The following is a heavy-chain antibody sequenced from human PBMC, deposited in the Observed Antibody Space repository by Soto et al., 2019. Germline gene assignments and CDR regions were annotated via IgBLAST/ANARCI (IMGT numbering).Heavy chain of an antibody. CDR3: ARGDYYDSSGYYGY. J-gene: IGHJ4*02. CDR1: GYIFPDYY. Sequence: ASVKVSCKASGYIFPDYYVHWVRQAPGEGLEWMGRINPNGGGTNYAQKFEGWVTMTTDTSISTAYMELRRLRSDDTAVYYCARGDYYDSSGYYGYWGQGTLVTVSS. CDR2: INPNGGGT. D-gene: IGHD3-22*01. V-gene: IGHV1-2*04.